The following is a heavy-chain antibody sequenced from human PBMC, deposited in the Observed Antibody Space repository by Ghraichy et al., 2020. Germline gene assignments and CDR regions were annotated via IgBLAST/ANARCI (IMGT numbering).Heavy chain of an antibody. V-gene: IGHV3-53*01. CDR2: IYSGGST. CDR1: GFTVSSNY. Sequence: GGSLRLSCAASGFTVSSNYMSWVRQAPGKGLEWVSVIYSGGSTYYADSVKGRFTISRDNSKNTLYLQMNSPRAEDTAVYYCARDQLHHYYYYGMDVWGQGTTVTVSS. J-gene: IGHJ6*02. CDR3: ARDQLHHYYYYGMDV. D-gene: IGHD2-2*01.